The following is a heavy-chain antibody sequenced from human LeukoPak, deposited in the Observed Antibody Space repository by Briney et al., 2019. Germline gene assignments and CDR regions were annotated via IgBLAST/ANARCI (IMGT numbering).Heavy chain of an antibody. CDR2: IIPILGIA. J-gene: IGHJ6*02. Sequence: AASVKVSCKASGGTFSSYTISWVRQAPGQGLECMGRIIPILGIANYAQKFQGRVTITADKSTSTAYMELSSLRSEDTAVYYCARDSIVVVVAATGSYYGMDVWGQGTTVTVSS. D-gene: IGHD2-15*01. CDR3: ARDSIVVVVAATGSYYGMDV. CDR1: GGTFSSYT. V-gene: IGHV1-69*04.